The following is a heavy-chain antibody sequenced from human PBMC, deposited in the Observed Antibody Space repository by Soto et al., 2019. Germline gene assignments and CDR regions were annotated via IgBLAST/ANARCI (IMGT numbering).Heavy chain of an antibody. CDR1: GFTFSSYS. D-gene: IGHD2-15*01. CDR3: ARDENIVVVVAAYDAFDI. CDR2: ISSSSSTI. Sequence: GGSXRLSCAASGFTFSSYSMNWVRQAPGKGLEWVSYISSSSSTIYYADSVKGRFTISRDNAKNSLYLQMNSLRAEDTAVYYCARDENIVVVVAAYDAFDIWGQGTMVTVSS. J-gene: IGHJ3*02. V-gene: IGHV3-48*01.